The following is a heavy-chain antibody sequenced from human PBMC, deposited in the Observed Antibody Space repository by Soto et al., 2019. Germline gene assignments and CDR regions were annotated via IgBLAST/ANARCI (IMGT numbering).Heavy chain of an antibody. J-gene: IGHJ6*02. Sequence: QVQLVQSGAEVKQPGSSVKVSCKASGGTFSSYAISWVRQAPGQGLEWMGGIIPIFGTANYAQKCQGRVTITADESTSTAYMELSSLRSEDTAVYYCSSLSGYEYYYYGMDVWGQGTTVTVSS. CDR3: SSLSGYEYYYYGMDV. CDR1: GGTFSSYA. V-gene: IGHV1-69*01. D-gene: IGHD5-12*01. CDR2: IIPIFGTA.